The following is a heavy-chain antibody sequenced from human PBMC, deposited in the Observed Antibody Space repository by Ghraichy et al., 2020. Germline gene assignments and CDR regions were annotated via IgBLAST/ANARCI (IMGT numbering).Heavy chain of an antibody. D-gene: IGHD5-18*01. CDR1: GFTFSDYY. CDR3: ARDLADTAMEYGMDV. V-gene: IGHV3-11*01. CDR2: ISSSGSTI. Sequence: GGSQRLSCAASGFTFSDYYMSWIRQAPGKGLEWVSYISSSGSTIYYADSVKGRFTISRDNAKNSLYLQMNSLRAEDTAVYYCARDLADTAMEYGMDVWGQGTTVTVSS. J-gene: IGHJ6*02.